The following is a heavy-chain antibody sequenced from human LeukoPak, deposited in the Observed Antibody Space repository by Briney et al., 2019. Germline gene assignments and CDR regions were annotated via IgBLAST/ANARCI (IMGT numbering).Heavy chain of an antibody. J-gene: IGHJ4*02. CDR3: AKGRAITMVRGVIVDGDYFDY. CDR2: ISGSGGST. V-gene: IGHV3-23*01. D-gene: IGHD3-10*01. Sequence: PGGSLRLSCAASGFTFSSYAMSWVRQAPGKGLEWVSAISGSGGSTYYADSVKGRFTISRDNSKNTLYLQMNSLRAEDTAVYYCAKGRAITMVRGVIVDGDYFDYWGQGTLVTVSS. CDR1: GFTFSSYA.